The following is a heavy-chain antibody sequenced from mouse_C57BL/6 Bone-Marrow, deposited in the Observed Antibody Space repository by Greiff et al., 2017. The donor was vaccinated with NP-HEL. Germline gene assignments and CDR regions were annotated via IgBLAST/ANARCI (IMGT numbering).Heavy chain of an antibody. J-gene: IGHJ4*01. CDR1: GYTFTSYW. D-gene: IGHD4-1*01. CDR3: ARHIGTGDYYAMDY. CDR2: IYPGSGST. Sequence: QVHVKQPGAELVKPGASVKMSCKASGYTFTSYWITWVKQRPGQGLEWIGDIYPGSGSTNYNEKFKSKATLTVDTSSSTAYMQLSSLTSEDSAVYYCARHIGTGDYYAMDYWGQGTSVTVSS. V-gene: IGHV1-55*01.